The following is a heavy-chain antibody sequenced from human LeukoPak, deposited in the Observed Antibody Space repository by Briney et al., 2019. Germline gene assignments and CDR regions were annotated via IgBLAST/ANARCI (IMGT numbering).Heavy chain of an antibody. CDR1: GFTFTTYW. CDR3: ARGERYSHFDY. J-gene: IGHJ4*02. D-gene: IGHD1-1*01. V-gene: IGHV3-7*01. Sequence: LPGGSLRLSCAASGFTFTTYWMSWVRQAPGKGLEWVANIRQDGTEKYYVDSVKGGFTISRDNAKNSLYLQMNSLRVEDTAVYYCARGERYSHFDYWGQGTLVTVSS. CDR2: IRQDGTEK.